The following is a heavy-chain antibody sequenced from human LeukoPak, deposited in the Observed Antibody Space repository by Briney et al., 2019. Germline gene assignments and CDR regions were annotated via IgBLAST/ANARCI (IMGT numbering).Heavy chain of an antibody. D-gene: IGHD3-10*01. CDR1: GGSISSYY. CDR2: IYYSGST. V-gene: IGHV4-59*01. J-gene: IGHJ5*02. CDR3: ARDQYYYGSGSPKGWFDP. Sequence: SETLSLTCTVSGGSISSYYWSWIRQPPGKGLEWIGYIYYSGSTNYNPSLKSRVTISVDTSKNQFSLKLSSVTAADTAVYYCARDQYYYGSGSPKGWFDPWGQGTLVTVSS.